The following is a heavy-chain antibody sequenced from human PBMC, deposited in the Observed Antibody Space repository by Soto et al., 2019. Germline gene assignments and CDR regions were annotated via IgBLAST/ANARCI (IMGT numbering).Heavy chain of an antibody. D-gene: IGHD1-7*01. CDR1: GGSISTVGHY. CDR2: IYHTGST. J-gene: IGHJ4*02. CDR3: AGATGTLWSRNCDC. Sequence: ILSFAYRVSGGSISTVGHYWTWIRQPPGKGLEWIGSIYHTGSTYYSKSLRSRLTMSVNTSKSQFSLRLSSVTAADTAVYYCAGATGTLWSRNCDCCGQG. V-gene: IGHV4-31*03.